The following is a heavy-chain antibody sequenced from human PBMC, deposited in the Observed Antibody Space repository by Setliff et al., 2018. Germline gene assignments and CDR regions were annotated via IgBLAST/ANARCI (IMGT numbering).Heavy chain of an antibody. V-gene: IGHV3-53*01. CDR3: VKGSGFYDY. CDR1: GFTVSSNY. J-gene: IGHJ4*02. Sequence: GGSLRLSCAASGFTVSSNYMSWVRQAPGKGLEWVSVIYTGGSTHYADSVKGRFTISRDSSKNTLYLQMNNLRAEDTATYYCVKGSGFYDYWGQGAPVTVSS. CDR2: IYTGGST. D-gene: IGHD3-22*01.